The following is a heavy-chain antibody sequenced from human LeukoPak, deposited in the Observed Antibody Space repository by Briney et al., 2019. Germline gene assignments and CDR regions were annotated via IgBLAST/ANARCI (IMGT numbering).Heavy chain of an antibody. J-gene: IGHJ5*02. D-gene: IGHD6-19*01. CDR1: GYTFTSYY. CDR2: VNPSGGST. V-gene: IGHV1-46*01. CDR3: ARGKVAVAGKNWFDP. Sequence: ASVKVSCKASGYTFTSYYMHWVRQAPGQGLEWMGIVNPSGGSTSYAQKFQGRVTMTRDMSTSTVYMALSSLRSEDTAVYYCARGKVAVAGKNWFDPWGQGTLVTVSS.